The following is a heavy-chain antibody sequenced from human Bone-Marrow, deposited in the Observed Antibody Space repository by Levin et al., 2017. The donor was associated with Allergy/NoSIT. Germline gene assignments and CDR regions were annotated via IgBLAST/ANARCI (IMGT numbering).Heavy chain of an antibody. Sequence: AGGSLRLSCAASGFTFSDYYMSWIRQAPGKGLEWVSYISSSSSYTNYADSVKGRFTISRDNAKNSLYLQMNSLRAEDTAVYYCASVEGYCSSTSCYGPLDYWGQGTLVTVSS. D-gene: IGHD2-2*01. V-gene: IGHV3-11*03. CDR2: ISSSSSYT. CDR3: ASVEGYCSSTSCYGPLDY. CDR1: GFTFSDYY. J-gene: IGHJ4*02.